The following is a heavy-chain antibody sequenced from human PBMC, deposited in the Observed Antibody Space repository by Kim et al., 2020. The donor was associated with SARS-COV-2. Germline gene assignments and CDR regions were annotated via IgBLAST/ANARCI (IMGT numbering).Heavy chain of an antibody. CDR1: GYTFTGSY. V-gene: IGHV1-2*06. CDR2: INSLSGGT. D-gene: IGHD5-12*01. Sequence: ASVKVSCKASGYTFTGSYIHWVRQAPGQGLEWMGRINSLSGGTNYAQTLQGRVTVTRDSSVNTVYLEVSGLTSADTAIYYCARATSGHGFDNWGKGTLGT. CDR3: ARATSGHGFDN. J-gene: IGHJ4*02.